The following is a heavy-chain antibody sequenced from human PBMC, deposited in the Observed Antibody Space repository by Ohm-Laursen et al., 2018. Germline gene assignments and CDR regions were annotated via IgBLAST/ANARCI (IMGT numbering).Heavy chain of an antibody. Sequence: GTLSLTCTVSGGSISTYFWSWIRQPPGKGLEWIGYIYYTGSTNYNPSLKSRVTISVDTSKNQSSLKLSSVTAADTAVYYCARHPVGSSSGWSPFDYWSQGTLVTVSS. D-gene: IGHD6-19*01. CDR2: IYYTGST. J-gene: IGHJ4*02. CDR3: ARHPVGSSSGWSPFDY. V-gene: IGHV4-59*08. CDR1: GGSISTYF.